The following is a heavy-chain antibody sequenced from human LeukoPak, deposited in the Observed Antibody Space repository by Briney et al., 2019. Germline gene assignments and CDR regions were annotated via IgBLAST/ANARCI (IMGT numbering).Heavy chain of an antibody. CDR3: ARGETGYYDSSGYFDY. Sequence: PSETLSLTCAVYGGSFSGYYWSWIRQPPGKGLEWIGEINHSGSTNYNPSLKSRVTISVDTSKNQFSLKLSSVTAADTAVYYCARGETGYYDSSGYFDYWGQGTQVTVSS. CDR2: INHSGST. J-gene: IGHJ4*02. V-gene: IGHV4-34*01. CDR1: GGSFSGYY. D-gene: IGHD3-22*01.